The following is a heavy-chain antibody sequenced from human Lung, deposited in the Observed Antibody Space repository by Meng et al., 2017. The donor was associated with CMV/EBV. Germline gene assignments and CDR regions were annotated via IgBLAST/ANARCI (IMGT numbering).Heavy chain of an antibody. V-gene: IGHV4-59*01. Sequence: SETXSLXXTVSGGSISSYYWSWIRQPPGKGLEWIGYIYYSGSTNYNPSLKSRVTISVDTSKNQFSLKLSSVTAADTAVYYCARNSLAAPHYYYYGMDVWGQGXTVTVSS. J-gene: IGHJ6*02. CDR3: ARNSLAAPHYYYYGMDV. CDR1: GGSISSYY. CDR2: IYYSGST. D-gene: IGHD2-15*01.